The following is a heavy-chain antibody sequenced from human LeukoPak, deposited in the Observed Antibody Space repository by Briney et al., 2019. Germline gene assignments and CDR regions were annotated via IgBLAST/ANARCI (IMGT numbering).Heavy chain of an antibody. CDR2: IKKDGNDK. CDR1: GFTFSSYW. J-gene: IGHJ4*02. CDR3: ARGSDILTGYLFRFDY. V-gene: IGHV3-7*04. D-gene: IGHD3-9*01. Sequence: PGGSLRLSCVASGFTFSSYWMSWVRQAPGKGLEWVANIKKDGNDKYYVDSVKGRFTISRDNAKNSLYLQMNSLRAEDTAVYYCARGSDILTGYLFRFDYWGQGTLVTVPS.